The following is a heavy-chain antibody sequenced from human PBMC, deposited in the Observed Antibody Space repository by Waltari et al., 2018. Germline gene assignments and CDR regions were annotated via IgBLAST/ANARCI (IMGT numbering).Heavy chain of an antibody. CDR1: GGSFSGYY. J-gene: IGHJ4*02. V-gene: IGHV4-34*01. D-gene: IGHD6-19*01. Sequence: QVQLQQWGAGLLKPSETLSLTCAVYGGSFSGYYWSWIRQPPGKGLEWIGEINHSGSTNYNPSLKSRVTISVDTSKYQFSLKLSSVTAADTAVYYCAATPYSSGWYGIPEGYYFDYWGQGTLVTVSS. CDR3: AATPYSSGWYGIPEGYYFDY. CDR2: INHSGST.